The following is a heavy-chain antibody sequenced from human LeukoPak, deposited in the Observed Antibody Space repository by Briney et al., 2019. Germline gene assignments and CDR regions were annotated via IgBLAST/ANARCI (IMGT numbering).Heavy chain of an antibody. CDR1: GYSISSGYY. D-gene: IGHD6-19*01. J-gene: IGHJ6*04. CDR3: ARDRGIAVAGQGYYYGMDV. CDR2: IYHSGST. Sequence: SETLSLTCTVSGYSISSGYYWGWIRQPPGKGLEWIGSIYHSGSTYYNPSLKSRVTISVDTSKNQFSLKLSSVTAADTAVYYCARDRGIAVAGQGYYYGMDVWGKGTTVTVSS. V-gene: IGHV4-38-2*02.